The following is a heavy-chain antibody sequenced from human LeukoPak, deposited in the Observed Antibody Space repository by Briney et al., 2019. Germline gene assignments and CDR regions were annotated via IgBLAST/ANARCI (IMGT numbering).Heavy chain of an antibody. V-gene: IGHV3-15*01. J-gene: IGHJ3*02. CDR1: GLIFSNCW. CDR3: AKDSGAYCGGDCYPDAFDI. D-gene: IGHD2-21*01. CDR2: IKSEVDGATR. Sequence: PGGSLRLSCATSGLIFSNCWMTWVRQAPGKGLEWVGRIKSEVDGATRDYAAPVRGRFTLSRDDSRNTLYLQMNSLRAEDTAVYYCAKDSGAYCGGDCYPDAFDIWGQGTMVTVSS.